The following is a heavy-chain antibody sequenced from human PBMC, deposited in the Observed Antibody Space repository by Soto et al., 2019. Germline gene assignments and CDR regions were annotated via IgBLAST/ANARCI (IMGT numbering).Heavy chain of an antibody. CDR3: ARLGGYYQAFDS. D-gene: IGHD3-22*01. CDR2: IYYTGTT. V-gene: IGHV4-59*08. J-gene: IGHJ4*02. CDR1: GGSIRDYY. Sequence: SETLSLTCTVSGGSIRDYYWGWIRQSPGKGLEWIGYIYYTGTTKYNPSLKSRVTISVDSSKNQFSLKLDSVAAADTAVYYCARLGGYYQAFDSWGQGTLVTVSS.